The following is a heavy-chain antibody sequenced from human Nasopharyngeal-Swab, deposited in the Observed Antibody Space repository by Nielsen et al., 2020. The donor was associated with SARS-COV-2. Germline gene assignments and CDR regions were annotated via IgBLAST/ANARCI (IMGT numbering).Heavy chain of an antibody. D-gene: IGHD6-19*01. CDR1: GFTFSSYS. V-gene: IGHV3-21*01. CDR2: ISSSSSYI. Sequence: GESLKISCAASGFTFSSYSMNWVRQAPGKGLEWVSSISSSSSYIYYADSVKGRFTISRDNAKNSLYLQMNSLRAEDTAVYYCARESRGWYRNYFDYWGQGTLVTVSS. J-gene: IGHJ4*02. CDR3: ARESRGWYRNYFDY.